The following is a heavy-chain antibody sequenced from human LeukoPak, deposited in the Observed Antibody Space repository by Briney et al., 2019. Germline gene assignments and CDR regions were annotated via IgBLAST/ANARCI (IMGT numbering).Heavy chain of an antibody. CDR2: INPSGGST. Sequence: ASVKVSCKASGYTFTSYYMHWVRQAPGQGLEWMGIINPSGGSTSYAQKFQGRVTMTRDMSTSTVYMELSSLRSEDTAVYYCASTRRTIVASLNYWGQGTLVTVSS. V-gene: IGHV1-46*01. D-gene: IGHD5-12*01. CDR3: ASTRRTIVASLNY. J-gene: IGHJ4*02. CDR1: GYTFTSYY.